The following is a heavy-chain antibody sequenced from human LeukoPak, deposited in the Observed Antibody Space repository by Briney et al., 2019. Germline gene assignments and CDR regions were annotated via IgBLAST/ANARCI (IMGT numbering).Heavy chain of an antibody. Sequence: GGSLRLSCAASGFTFDDYGMTWVRQAPGKGLEWVSGINWNSDSTGYADSVKGRFTISRDNAKNSLDLQMNSLRAEDTAVYYCARGAWYGISWGQGTLVTVSS. CDR2: INWNSDST. J-gene: IGHJ5*02. D-gene: IGHD6-13*01. CDR1: GFTFDDYG. V-gene: IGHV3-20*04. CDR3: ARGAWYGIS.